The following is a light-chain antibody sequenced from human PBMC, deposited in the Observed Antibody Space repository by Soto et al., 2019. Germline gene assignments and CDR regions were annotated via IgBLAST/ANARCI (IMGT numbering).Light chain of an antibody. Sequence: QSVLTQPPSASGTPGQRVTISCSGDSSNIGRNTVNWYQHLPGTAPKLLIYNNNQRPSGIPDRFSGSKSGTSASLAISGLQSEDEADYYCAAWDSGLHAVFGGGTKLTVL. CDR2: NNN. CDR1: SSNIGRNT. V-gene: IGLV1-44*01. CDR3: AAWDSGLHAV. J-gene: IGLJ2*01.